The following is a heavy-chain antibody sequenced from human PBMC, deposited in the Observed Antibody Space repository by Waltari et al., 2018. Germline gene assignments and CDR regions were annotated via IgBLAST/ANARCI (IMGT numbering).Heavy chain of an antibody. D-gene: IGHD6-13*01. V-gene: IGHV1-69*04. Sequence: QVQPVLSVAEVETPGSSLTVSGKASGGASSSTSIGCDRHAPGQGPEWRGGWMPILGIANDAQKFQGRVTITANESTSTASMELSSLRSEDSAVYDCARGGPAAAGTGWFDPWGQGTLVTVSS. J-gene: IGHJ5*02. CDR3: ARGGPAAAGTGWFDP. CDR1: GGASSSTS. CDR2: WMPILGIA.